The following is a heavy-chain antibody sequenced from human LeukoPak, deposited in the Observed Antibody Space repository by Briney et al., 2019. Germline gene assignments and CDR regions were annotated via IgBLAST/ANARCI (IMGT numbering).Heavy chain of an antibody. CDR1: GFTFTTYW. D-gene: IGHD6-6*01. J-gene: IGHJ4*02. CDR2: IKQDGSDK. Sequence: PGGSLRLSCAASGFTFTTYWMTWVRQAPGKGLEWVANIKQDGSDKYYVDSVKGRFTISRDNARKSVYLQMNSLRAEDTAVYYCARESGARAARQDYWGQGTLVTVSS. CDR3: ARESGARAARQDY. V-gene: IGHV3-7*01.